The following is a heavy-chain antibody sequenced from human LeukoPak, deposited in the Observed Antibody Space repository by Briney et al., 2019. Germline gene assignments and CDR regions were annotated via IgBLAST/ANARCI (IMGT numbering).Heavy chain of an antibody. Sequence: SETLSLTCTVSGGSIRSYYWSWIRQPPGKGLEWIGYIYYSGSTNYNPSLKSRVTISVDTSKNQFSLKLSSVTAADTAVYYCARDPQDYGDYWGDAFDIWGQGTMVTVSS. J-gene: IGHJ3*02. D-gene: IGHD4-17*01. CDR2: IYYSGST. CDR3: ARDPQDYGDYWGDAFDI. CDR1: GGSIRSYY. V-gene: IGHV4-59*12.